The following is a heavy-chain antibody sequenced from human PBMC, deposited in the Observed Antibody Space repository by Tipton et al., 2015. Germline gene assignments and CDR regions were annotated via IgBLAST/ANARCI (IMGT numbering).Heavy chain of an antibody. CDR1: GGSVNSANYY. J-gene: IGHJ6*02. Sequence: TLSLTCTVSGGSVNSANYYWSWIRQPPGKGLEWIGYISYSGSTHYNPSFKSRVAISVDTSKNQFPLTLNSVTAADTAVYYCARDLEHGMDVWGQGTTVTVS. CDR2: ISYSGST. CDR3: ARDLEHGMDV. D-gene: IGHD5-24*01. V-gene: IGHV4-61*01.